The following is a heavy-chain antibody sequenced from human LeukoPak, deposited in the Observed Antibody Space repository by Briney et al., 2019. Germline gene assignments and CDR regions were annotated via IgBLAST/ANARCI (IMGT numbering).Heavy chain of an antibody. Sequence: SETLSLTCAVYGGSFSGYYWSWIRQPPGKGLEWIGEINHSGSTNYNPSLKSRVTISVDTSKNQFSLKLSSVTAADTAVYYCARADCSSTSCQYYFDYWGQGTLVTVSS. CDR1: GGSFSGYY. CDR3: ARADCSSTSCQYYFDY. J-gene: IGHJ4*02. CDR2: INHSGST. V-gene: IGHV4-34*01. D-gene: IGHD2-2*01.